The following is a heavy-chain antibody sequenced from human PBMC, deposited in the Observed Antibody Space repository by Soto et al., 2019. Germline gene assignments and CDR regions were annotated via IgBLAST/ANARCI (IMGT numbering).Heavy chain of an antibody. Sequence: QVQLQESGPGLVKPSQTLSLSCTVSGGSISSGGYYWSWIRQHPGKGLEWIGYIYYSGSTYYNPSLKSRVTISVDTSKNQFSLKLSSVTAADTAVYYCARTGERWILGYYFDYWGQGTLVTVSS. CDR2: IYYSGST. D-gene: IGHD2-2*03. J-gene: IGHJ4*02. V-gene: IGHV4-31*03. CDR1: GGSISSGGYY. CDR3: ARTGERWILGYYFDY.